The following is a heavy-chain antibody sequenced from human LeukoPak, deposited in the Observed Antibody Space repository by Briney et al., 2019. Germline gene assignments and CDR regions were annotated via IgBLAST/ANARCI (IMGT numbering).Heavy chain of an antibody. CDR2: IYYGGST. CDR1: SGSISIYY. D-gene: IGHD3-22*01. J-gene: IGHJ4*02. V-gene: IGHV4-59*01. Sequence: SETLSLTCTVSSGSISIYYWSWIRQPPGKGLEWIGYIYYGGSTNYNPSLKSRVTISVDTSKNQFSLKLSSVTAADTAVYYCARLSGYSSGHYYSDYWGQGTLVTVSS. CDR3: ARLSGYSSGHYYSDY.